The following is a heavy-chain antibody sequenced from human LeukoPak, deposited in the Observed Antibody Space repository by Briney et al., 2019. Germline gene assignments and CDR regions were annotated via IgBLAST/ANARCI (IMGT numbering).Heavy chain of an antibody. Sequence: ASVKVSCKASGGTFSSYAISWVRQAPGQGLEWMGGIIPIFGTANYAQKFQGRVTITADESTSTAYVELSSLRSEDTAVYYCARDLSPPPEAGDYAATFTGWFDPWGQGTLVTVSS. CDR3: ARDLSPPPEAGDYAATFTGWFDP. D-gene: IGHD4-17*01. J-gene: IGHJ5*02. CDR2: IIPIFGTA. CDR1: GGTFSSYA. V-gene: IGHV1-69*13.